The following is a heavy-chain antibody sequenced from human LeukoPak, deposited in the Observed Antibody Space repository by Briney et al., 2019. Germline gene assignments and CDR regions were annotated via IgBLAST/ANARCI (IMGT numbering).Heavy chain of an antibody. D-gene: IGHD3-10*01. Sequence: SETLSLTCTVSGGSISSYYWSWIRQPPGKGLEWIGYICTSRNTNYNPFLKSRVSISADTSKNQFSLKLSSVTAADTAVYYCARSDYYGSGNYAFDIWGQGTMVTVSS. CDR3: ARSDYYGSGNYAFDI. CDR1: GGSISSYY. V-gene: IGHV4-4*09. J-gene: IGHJ3*02. CDR2: ICTSRNT.